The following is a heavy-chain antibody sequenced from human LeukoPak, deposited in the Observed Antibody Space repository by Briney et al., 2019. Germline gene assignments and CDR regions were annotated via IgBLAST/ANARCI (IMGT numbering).Heavy chain of an antibody. J-gene: IGHJ4*02. D-gene: IGHD5-18*01. Sequence: PGGSLRLSCAASGFTLSSYSMNWVRQAPGKGLEWVSSISSSSSSYIYYADSVKGRFTISRDNAKNSLYLQMNSLRAEDTAVYYCARDEISWVYSYGFDYWGQGTLVTVSS. CDR1: GFTLSSYS. V-gene: IGHV3-21*01. CDR2: ISSSSSSYI. CDR3: ARDEISWVYSYGFDY.